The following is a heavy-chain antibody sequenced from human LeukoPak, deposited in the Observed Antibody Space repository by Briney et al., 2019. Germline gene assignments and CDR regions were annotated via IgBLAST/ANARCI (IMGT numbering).Heavy chain of an antibody. J-gene: IGHJ2*01. V-gene: IGHV5-51*01. CDR3: ARLRQAGSRPYWYFDL. D-gene: IGHD6-6*01. CDR2: INPTDSDT. Sequence: PGESLKISCKVSGYSFTNYWIGWVRQMPGKGLEWMGIINPTDSDTGYSPSFQGQVTISADKSISTAYLQWSSLKASDTAMYYCARLRQAGSRPYWYFDLWGRGTLVTVSS. CDR1: GYSFTNYW.